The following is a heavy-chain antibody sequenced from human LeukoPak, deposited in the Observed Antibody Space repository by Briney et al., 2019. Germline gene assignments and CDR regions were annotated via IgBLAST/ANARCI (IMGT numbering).Heavy chain of an antibody. V-gene: IGHV4-31*03. CDR3: ARHLNVLRFLEWSPYYGMDV. D-gene: IGHD3-3*01. Sequence: PSETLSLTCTVSGGSISSGGYYWSWIRQHPGKGLEWIGYIYYSGSTYYNPSLKSRVTISVDTSKNQFSLKLSSVTAADTAVYYCARHLNVLRFLEWSPYYGMDVWGQGTTVTVSS. J-gene: IGHJ6*02. CDR2: IYYSGST. CDR1: GGSISSGGYY.